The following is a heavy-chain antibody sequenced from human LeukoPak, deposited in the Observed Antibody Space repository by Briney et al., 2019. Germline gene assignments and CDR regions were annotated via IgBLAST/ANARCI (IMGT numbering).Heavy chain of an antibody. J-gene: IGHJ4*02. V-gene: IGHV3-64D*09. CDR3: VKDVGGSYAFDY. Sequence: GGSPRLSCSASGFTFSRYVMHWVRQAPGKGLEYVSGINDNGGRTHYGDSVKGRFSISRDNSKNTLHLQMSTLRAEDTALYYCVKDVGGSYAFDYWGQGILVTVAS. CDR2: INDNGGRT. D-gene: IGHD1-26*01. CDR1: GFTFSRYV.